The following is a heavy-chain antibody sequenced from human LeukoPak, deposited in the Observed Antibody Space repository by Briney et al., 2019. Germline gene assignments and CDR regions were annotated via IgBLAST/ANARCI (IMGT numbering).Heavy chain of an antibody. CDR3: ARRVGGLSTIDY. V-gene: IGHV1-8*01. Sequence: ASVKVSCKASGYTFTSYDINWVRQATGLGLEWMGWMNPNSGNTGYAQKFQGRLTMTRNTSISTAYMELCSLRSEDTAVYYCARRVGGLSTIDYWGQGTLVTVSS. CDR2: MNPNSGNT. D-gene: IGHD2-2*01. J-gene: IGHJ4*02. CDR1: GYTFTSYD.